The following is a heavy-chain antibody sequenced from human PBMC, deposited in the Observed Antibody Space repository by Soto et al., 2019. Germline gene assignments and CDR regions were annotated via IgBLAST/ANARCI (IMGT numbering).Heavy chain of an antibody. CDR2: IYYSGST. V-gene: IGHV4-59*01. Sequence: SETRSLTCTVSGGSISSYYWSWIRQPPGKGLEWIGYIYYSGSTNYNPSLKSRVTISVDTSKNQFSLKLSSVTAADTAVYYCARGWGYYFDYWGQGTLVTVSS. J-gene: IGHJ4*02. CDR1: GGSISSYY. CDR3: ARGWGYYFDY. D-gene: IGHD3-16*01.